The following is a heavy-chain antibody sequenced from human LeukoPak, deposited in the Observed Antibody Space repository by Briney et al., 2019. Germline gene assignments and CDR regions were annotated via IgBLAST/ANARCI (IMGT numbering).Heavy chain of an antibody. CDR1: GFTFSSYA. V-gene: IGHV3-23*01. Sequence: PGGSLRLSCAASGFTFSSYAMSWVRQAPGKGLEWVSAISGSGGSTYYADSVKGRFTISRDNSKNTLYLQMNSLRAEDTALYYCAKDDASREYYYDSSGYYHGAFDIWGQGTMVTVSS. D-gene: IGHD3-22*01. CDR3: AKDDASREYYYDSSGYYHGAFDI. CDR2: ISGSGGST. J-gene: IGHJ3*02.